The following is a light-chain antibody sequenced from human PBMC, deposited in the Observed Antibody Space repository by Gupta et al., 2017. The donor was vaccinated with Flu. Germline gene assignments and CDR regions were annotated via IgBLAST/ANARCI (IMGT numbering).Light chain of an antibody. V-gene: IGKV3-11*01. J-gene: IGKJ3*01. CDR1: QCVSSY. Sequence: EIVLTQSPATLSLSPGERATLSCRASQCVSSYLAWYQQKPGQAPRLLIYDASNRATGIPARFSGSGSGTYFTLTISSLGPEDVAVYYCQQRSNWPPIFTFGPGTKVDIK. CDR2: DAS. CDR3: QQRSNWPPIFT.